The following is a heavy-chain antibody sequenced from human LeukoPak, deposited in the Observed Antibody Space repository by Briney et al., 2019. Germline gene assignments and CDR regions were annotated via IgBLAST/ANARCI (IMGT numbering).Heavy chain of an antibody. D-gene: IGHD3-3*02. Sequence: ASVKVSCKASGYTFTGYFMHWVRQAPGQGLEWMGWINPNSGGTNYAQKFQGRVTMTRDTSTSTAYMELRSLRSDDTAVYYCARDLVHHRLLATVYNWFDPWGQGTLVTVSS. CDR2: INPNSGGT. CDR1: GYTFTGYF. V-gene: IGHV1-2*02. CDR3: ARDLVHHRLLATVYNWFDP. J-gene: IGHJ5*02.